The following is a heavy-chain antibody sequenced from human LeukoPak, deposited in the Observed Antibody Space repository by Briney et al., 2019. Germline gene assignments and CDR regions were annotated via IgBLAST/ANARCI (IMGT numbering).Heavy chain of an antibody. CDR3: ARELLDAFDI. J-gene: IGHJ3*02. Sequence: PGGSLRLSCAASGFTVSSNYMSWVRQAPGKGLEWVSVIYSGGSTYYADSVKGRFTISRDNSRNTLYLRMNSLRAEDTAVYYCARELLDAFDIWGQGTMVTVSS. CDR1: GFTVSSNY. D-gene: IGHD1-26*01. V-gene: IGHV3-66*01. CDR2: IYSGGST.